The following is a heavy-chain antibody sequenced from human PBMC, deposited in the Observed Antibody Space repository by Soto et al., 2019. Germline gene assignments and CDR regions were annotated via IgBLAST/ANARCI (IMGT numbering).Heavy chain of an antibody. D-gene: IGHD5-18*01. Sequence: ASVKVSCKASGYTFTKFHIHWVRQAPGQGLEWMGMIDPSGGVTRDAQRFQGRITMTTDTSTSRGYMEVRSLTSDDTAVYYCARVSWIQLWLIPDYYYYMYVWGKGTTVTVSS. CDR2: IDPSGGVT. J-gene: IGHJ6*03. CDR1: GYTFTKFH. V-gene: IGHV1-46*01. CDR3: ARVSWIQLWLIPDYYYYMYV.